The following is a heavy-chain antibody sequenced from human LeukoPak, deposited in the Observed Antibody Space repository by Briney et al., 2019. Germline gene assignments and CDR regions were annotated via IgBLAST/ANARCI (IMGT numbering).Heavy chain of an antibody. CDR1: GGSISSNNW. D-gene: IGHD5-18*01. CDR3: ARHDGGYSYGPGAFDI. CDR2: IHHGGGT. J-gene: IGHJ3*02. Sequence: SETLSLTCSVSGGSISSNNWWSWVRQPPGKGLEWVGDIHHGGGTNYNPSLKSRVAILVDKSNNQFSLKLSSVTAADTAVYYCARHDGGYSYGPGAFDIWGQGTMVTVSS. V-gene: IGHV4-4*02.